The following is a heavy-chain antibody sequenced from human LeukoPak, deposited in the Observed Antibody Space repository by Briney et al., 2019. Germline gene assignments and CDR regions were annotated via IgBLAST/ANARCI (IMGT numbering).Heavy chain of an antibody. D-gene: IGHD3-9*01. CDR2: ISYDGSNK. CDR3: AVPPYDILTGYYNTPQYGMDV. Sequence: PGRSLRLSCAASGFTFSSYAMHWVRQAPGKGLEWVAVISYDGSNKYYADSVKGRFTTSRDNSKNTLYLQMNSLRAEDTAVYYCAVPPYDILTGYYNTPQYGMDVWGKGTTVTVSS. J-gene: IGHJ6*04. CDR1: GFTFSSYA. V-gene: IGHV3-30*04.